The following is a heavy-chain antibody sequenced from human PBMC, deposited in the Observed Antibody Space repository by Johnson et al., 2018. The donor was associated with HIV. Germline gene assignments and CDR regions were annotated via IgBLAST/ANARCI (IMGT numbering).Heavy chain of an antibody. Sequence: VAVISYDGSNKYYVDSVKGRFTISRDNAKNSLYLQMNSLRAEDTAVYYCARVGATAAFDIWGQGTMVTVSS. D-gene: IGHD1-26*01. CDR2: ISYDGSNK. J-gene: IGHJ3*02. V-gene: IGHV3-33*05. CDR3: ARVGATAAFDI.